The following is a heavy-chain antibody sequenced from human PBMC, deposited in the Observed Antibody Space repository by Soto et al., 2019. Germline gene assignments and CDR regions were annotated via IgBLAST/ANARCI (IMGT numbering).Heavy chain of an antibody. V-gene: IGHV1-18*01. CDR2: ISAYNGNT. D-gene: IGHD3-9*01. CDR1: GYTFTSYG. J-gene: IGHJ4*02. CDR3: ARDPTYYDILTGPPDPPFDY. Sequence: ASVKVSCKASGYTFTSYGISWVRQAPGQGLEWMGWISAYNGNTNYAQKLQGRVTMTTDTSTSTAYMELRSLRSDDTAVYYCARDPTYYDILTGPPDPPFDYWGQGTLVTVSS.